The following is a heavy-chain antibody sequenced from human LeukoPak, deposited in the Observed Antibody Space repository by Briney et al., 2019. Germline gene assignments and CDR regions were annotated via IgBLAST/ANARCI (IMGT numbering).Heavy chain of an antibody. Sequence: GGSLRLSCVASGFIVSSYYMTWVRQAPGKGLEWVSSISSSSSYIYYADSVKGRFTISRDNAKNSLYLQMNSLRAEDTAVYYCARDYDSSGLDAFDIWGQGTMVTVSS. J-gene: IGHJ3*02. CDR2: ISSSSSYI. CDR1: GFIVSSYY. D-gene: IGHD3-22*01. V-gene: IGHV3-21*01. CDR3: ARDYDSSGLDAFDI.